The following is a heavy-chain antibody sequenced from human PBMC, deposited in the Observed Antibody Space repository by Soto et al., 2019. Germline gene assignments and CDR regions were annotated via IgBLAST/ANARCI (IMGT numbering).Heavy chain of an antibody. V-gene: IGHV4-34*02. CDR1: GGSFSGYY. CDR2: INHSGVT. CDR3: ARICGGTCYGAFDI. D-gene: IGHD2-15*01. J-gene: IGHJ3*02. Sequence: QVQLQQWGAGLLKPSETLSLTCAVYGGSFSGYYWDWVRQTPEKGLEWIGEINHSGVTNYNPSLKSRVTISVDTSKNQFSLNLSSATAADTAVYYCARICGGTCYGAFDIWGQGTMVTVSS.